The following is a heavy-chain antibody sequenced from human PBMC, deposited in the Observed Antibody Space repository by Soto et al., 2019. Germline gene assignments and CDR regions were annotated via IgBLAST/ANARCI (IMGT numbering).Heavy chain of an antibody. V-gene: IGHV1-3*01. D-gene: IGHD3-10*01. CDR2: INSGNGNT. CDR1: GYTFRSYA. J-gene: IGHJ4*02. Sequence: QVQLVQSGAEVKKPGASVKVSCKASGYTFRSYAMHWVRQAPGQRLEWMGWINSGNGNTKYSQKFQGRVTITRDTSASTAYMELSSLRSEDTAVYYCARAVVVRGVFTLDYWGQGTLVAVSS. CDR3: ARAVVVRGVFTLDY.